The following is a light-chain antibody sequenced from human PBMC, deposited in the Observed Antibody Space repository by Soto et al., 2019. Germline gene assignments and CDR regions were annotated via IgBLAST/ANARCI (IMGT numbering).Light chain of an antibody. V-gene: IGKV4-1*01. CDR1: QSVLYSSYNKSY. Sequence: DIALTQSPDSLALSLGERATMNCKSSQSVLYSSYNKSYLAWYQVKPGRPPKLLFSWASTRESGVPDRFSGSGCVTDFTLTISSLQAEDVAFYYCQQYYSTLITFGQGTRLEIK. J-gene: IGKJ5*01. CDR2: WAS. CDR3: QQYYSTLIT.